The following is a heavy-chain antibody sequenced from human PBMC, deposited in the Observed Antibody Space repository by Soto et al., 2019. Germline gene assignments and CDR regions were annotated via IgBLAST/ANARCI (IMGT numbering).Heavy chain of an antibody. V-gene: IGHV4-59*01. Sequence: SETMSLTCTVSNGSIRSYYWSWIRQPPGKGLEWIGYIYYRGNTNYSPSLKSRVTISLDTSQNQFSLKLTSVTAADTAVYYCARSMVGYTTNRLDSWGQGTLVTVSS. D-gene: IGHD1-26*01. CDR1: NGSIRSYY. CDR3: ARSMVGYTTNRLDS. CDR2: IYYRGNT. J-gene: IGHJ5*01.